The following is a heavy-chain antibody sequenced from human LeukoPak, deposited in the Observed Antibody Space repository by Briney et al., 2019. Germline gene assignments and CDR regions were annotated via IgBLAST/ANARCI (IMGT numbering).Heavy chain of an antibody. V-gene: IGHV4-59*08. J-gene: IGHJ4*02. CDR2: IYYSGST. CDR1: GGSISNYY. CDR3: ARYSYGGYHFDY. Sequence: SETLSLTCALSGGSISNYYWRWIRQPPGKGLGWIVYIYYSGSTNYYPSLKSRVTISVDTSKNQFSLKLSSVTAADTAVYYCARYSYGGYHFDYWGRGTLVTVSS. D-gene: IGHD2-15*01.